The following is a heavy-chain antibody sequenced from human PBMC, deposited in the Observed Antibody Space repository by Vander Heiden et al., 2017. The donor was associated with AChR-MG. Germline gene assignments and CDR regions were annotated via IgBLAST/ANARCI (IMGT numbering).Heavy chain of an antibody. V-gene: IGHV2-5*02. CDR2: IYWDDDK. D-gene: IGHD3-3*01. Sequence: QITLKESGPTLVKPTQTLTLTCTFSGFSLSTSGVGVGWIRQPPGKALEWLALIYWDDDKRYSPSLKSRLTITKDTSKNQVVLTMTNMDPVDTATYYCAHSSLLRFLEWLGGRHMGWFDPWGQGTLVTVSS. CDR1: GFSLSTSGVG. J-gene: IGHJ5*02. CDR3: AHSSLLRFLEWLGGRHMGWFDP.